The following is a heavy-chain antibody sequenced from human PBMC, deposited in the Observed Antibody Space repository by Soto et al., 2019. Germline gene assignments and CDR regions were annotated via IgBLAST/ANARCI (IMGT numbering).Heavy chain of an antibody. J-gene: IGHJ6*02. CDR2: IIPIFGTA. CDR1: GGTFSSYA. D-gene: IGHD6-6*01. V-gene: IGHV1-69*13. Sequence: VASVKVSCKASGGTFSSYAISWVRQAPGQGLEWMGGIIPIFGTANYAQKFQGRVTITADESTSTAYMELSSLRSEDTAVYYCARRCSSSSSMCDDYYYYGMDVWGQGTTVTVSS. CDR3: ARRCSSSSSMCDDYYYYGMDV.